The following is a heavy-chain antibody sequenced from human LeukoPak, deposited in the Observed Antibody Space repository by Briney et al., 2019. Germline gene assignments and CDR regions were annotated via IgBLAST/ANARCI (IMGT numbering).Heavy chain of an antibody. D-gene: IGHD3-22*01. CDR2: INPNSGGT. J-gene: IGHJ3*02. CDR1: GYTFTDYY. CDR3: ARHRLHRIYYDTTGYYHDACDI. V-gene: IGHV1-2*02. Sequence: GASVKVSCKASGYTFTDYYIHWVRRAPGQGLEWMGYINPNSGGTKYAQKFQGRVTMTTDTSTSTAYMELRSLRSDDTAVYFCARHRLHRIYYDTTGYYHDACDIWGQGTMVTVSS.